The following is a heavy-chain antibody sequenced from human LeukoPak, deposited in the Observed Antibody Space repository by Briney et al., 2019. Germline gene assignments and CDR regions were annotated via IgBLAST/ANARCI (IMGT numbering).Heavy chain of an antibody. CDR2: IYSGGST. J-gene: IGHJ6*02. CDR3: ARDLGGRMGLSAV. CDR1: GFTVSSNY. D-gene: IGHD5-24*01. V-gene: IGHV3-53*01. Sequence: GGSLRLSCAASGFTVSSNYMSWVRQAPGKGLEWVSVIYSGGSTNYADSVKGRFTISRDSSKNTLYLQMNSLRAEDTAVYYCARDLGGRMGLSAVWGQGTTVTVSS.